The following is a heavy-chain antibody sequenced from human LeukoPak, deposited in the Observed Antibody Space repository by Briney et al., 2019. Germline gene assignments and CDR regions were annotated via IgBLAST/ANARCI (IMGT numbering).Heavy chain of an antibody. CDR2: ISSSSSYI. CDR1: GFTFSTYS. Sequence: GGSLRLSCAASGFTFSTYSMNWVRQAPGKGLEWVSSISSSSSYIYYADSVKGRFTISRDNAKNSLYLQMNSLRAEDTAVYYCARDLRGYSYAVGDIDYYHYGMDVWGQGTTVTVSS. J-gene: IGHJ6*02. V-gene: IGHV3-21*01. D-gene: IGHD5-18*01. CDR3: ARDLRGYSYAVGDIDYYHYGMDV.